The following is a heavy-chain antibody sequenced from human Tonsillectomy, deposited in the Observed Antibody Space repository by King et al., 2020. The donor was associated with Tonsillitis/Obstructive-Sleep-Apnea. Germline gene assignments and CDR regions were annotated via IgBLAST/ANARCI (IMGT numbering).Heavy chain of an antibody. J-gene: IGHJ4*02. D-gene: IGHD2-2*02. CDR2: LSDSGSST. CDR1: GFTFSSYA. CDR3: AKGDCSSTSCYNYFDY. V-gene: IGHV3-23*04. Sequence: VQLVESGGGLVQPGGSLRLSCAASGFTFSSYAMNWVRQAPGKGLEWVSFLSDSGSSTYYADSVKGRFTISRDNSKNTLYLQMNSLRAEDTAIYYCAKGDCSSTSCYNYFDYWGQGTLVTVSS.